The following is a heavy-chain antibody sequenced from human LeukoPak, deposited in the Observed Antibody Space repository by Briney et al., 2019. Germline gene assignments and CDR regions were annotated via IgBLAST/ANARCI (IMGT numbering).Heavy chain of an antibody. D-gene: IGHD1-26*01. CDR3: ARGGSVPYYFDY. CDR1: GFAFSTYE. Sequence: PGGSLRLSCAASGFAFSTYEMNWVRQAPGRGLEWVSYITTSGSTTYYADSVKGRFTISRDNAKNSLYLQLNSLRAEDTAIYYCARGGSVPYYFDYWGQGSLVTVSS. CDR2: ITTSGSTT. J-gene: IGHJ4*02. V-gene: IGHV3-48*03.